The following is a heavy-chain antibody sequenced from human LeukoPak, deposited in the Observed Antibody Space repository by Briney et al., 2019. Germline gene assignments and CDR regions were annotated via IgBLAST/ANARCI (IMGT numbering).Heavy chain of an antibody. J-gene: IGHJ4*02. CDR2: INPNSGGT. D-gene: IGHD3-10*01. V-gene: IGHV1-2*02. CDR1: GYTFTGYY. CDR3: ARDRAEEGFDY. Sequence: ASVKVSCKASGYTFTGYYMHWVRQAPGQGLEWMGWINPNSGGTNYAQKFQGRVTITRDTSASTAYMELSSLRSEDMAVYYCARDRAEEGFDYWGQGTLVTVSS.